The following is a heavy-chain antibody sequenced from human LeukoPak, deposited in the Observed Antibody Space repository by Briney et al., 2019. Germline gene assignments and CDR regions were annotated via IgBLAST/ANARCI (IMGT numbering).Heavy chain of an antibody. CDR2: INAGNGNT. D-gene: IGHD1-1*01. Sequence: ASVKVSCKASGGTFSSYAISWVRQAPGQRLEWMGWINAGNGNTKYSQKIQGRVTITRDTSASTAYMELSSLRSEDTAVYYCARVQYNWNVPYFDYWGQGTLVTVSS. V-gene: IGHV1-3*01. J-gene: IGHJ4*02. CDR3: ARVQYNWNVPYFDY. CDR1: GGTFSSYA.